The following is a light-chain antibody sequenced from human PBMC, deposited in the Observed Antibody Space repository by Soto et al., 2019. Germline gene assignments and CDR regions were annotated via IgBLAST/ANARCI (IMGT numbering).Light chain of an antibody. Sequence: DIQMTQSPSSLSASVGDRVTITCRARQTISTYVTWYQQKPGKASKALISDASTLQSGVPSRFSGSGSGTDFTLIISSLQPEDIATYYCQQSFSSLLSFGGGTQVEIK. V-gene: IGKV1-39*01. J-gene: IGKJ4*01. CDR2: DAS. CDR1: QTISTY. CDR3: QQSFSSLLS.